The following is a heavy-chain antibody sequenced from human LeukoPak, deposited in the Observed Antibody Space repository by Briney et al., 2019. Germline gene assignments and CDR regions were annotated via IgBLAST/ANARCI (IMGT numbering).Heavy chain of an antibody. V-gene: IGHV3-30*04. CDR1: GFTFSSYA. CDR2: ISYDGSNK. J-gene: IGHJ6*02. Sequence: PGGSLRLSCAASGFTFSSYAMHWVRQAPGKGLEWVAVISYDGSNKYYADSVKGRLTISRDNSKNTLYLQMNSLRAEDTTVYYCARDSKGWQGWGTYYGMDVWGQGTTVTVSS. CDR3: ARDSKGWQGWGTYYGMDV. D-gene: IGHD1/OR15-1a*01.